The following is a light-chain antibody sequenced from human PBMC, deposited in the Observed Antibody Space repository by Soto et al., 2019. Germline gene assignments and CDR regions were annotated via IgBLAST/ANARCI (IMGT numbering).Light chain of an antibody. V-gene: IGLV2-14*01. CDR3: CSYTIRATLV. Sequence: QSALTQPASVSGSPGQSITISCSGTTNDIGGYNYVSWYQHHPGKVPKFIIYEVRNRPSGVSNRFSGSKSGNTASLTISGLQAEDEADYYCCSYTIRATLVFGGGTKLTVL. CDR1: TNDIGGYNY. J-gene: IGLJ3*02. CDR2: EVR.